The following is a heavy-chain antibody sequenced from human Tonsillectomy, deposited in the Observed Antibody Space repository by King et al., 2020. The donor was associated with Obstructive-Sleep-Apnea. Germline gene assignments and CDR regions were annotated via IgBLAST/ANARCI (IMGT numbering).Heavy chain of an antibody. CDR1: GGSIGSNSYY. CDR2: TYYTGTT. V-gene: IGHV4-39*07. Sequence: QLQESGPGLVKPSETLSLTCTVSGGSIGSNSYYWGWIRQPPGKGLEWIGSTYYTGTTYYNPSLKGRVTISVDTSKNQFSLILTSVTAADTAVYYCASESLYYYDSSGYYYRTPDYWGQGTLVTVSS. J-gene: IGHJ4*02. CDR3: ASESLYYYDSSGYYYRTPDY. D-gene: IGHD3-22*01.